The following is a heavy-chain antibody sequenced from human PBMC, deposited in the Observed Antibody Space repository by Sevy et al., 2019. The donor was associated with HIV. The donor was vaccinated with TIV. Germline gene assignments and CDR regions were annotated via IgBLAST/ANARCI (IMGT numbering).Heavy chain of an antibody. CDR3: ARDQGAAAHYYGMDV. Sequence: GGSLRLSCAASGFTFSSYAMHWVRQAPGKGLEWVAVISYDGSNKYYADSVKGRFTISRDNSKNTLYLQMNSLRAEDTAVYYCARDQGAAAHYYGMDVWGQGTTVTVSS. V-gene: IGHV3-30-3*01. D-gene: IGHD6-13*01. CDR1: GFTFSSYA. CDR2: ISYDGSNK. J-gene: IGHJ6*02.